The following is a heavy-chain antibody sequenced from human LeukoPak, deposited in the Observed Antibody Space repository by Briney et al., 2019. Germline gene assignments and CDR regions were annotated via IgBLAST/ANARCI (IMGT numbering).Heavy chain of an antibody. CDR3: AKDCGWLHFCS. Sequence: GGSLRLPCAASGFTFSSYEMNWVRQAPGKGLEWVSGISPGADITYYAESVKGRFTISRDNSKNTLYLQINTLRAEDTAIYYCAKDCGWLHFCSWGQGTLVTVSS. CDR2: ISPGADIT. V-gene: IGHV3-23*01. CDR1: GFTFSSYE. J-gene: IGHJ5*02. D-gene: IGHD5-24*01.